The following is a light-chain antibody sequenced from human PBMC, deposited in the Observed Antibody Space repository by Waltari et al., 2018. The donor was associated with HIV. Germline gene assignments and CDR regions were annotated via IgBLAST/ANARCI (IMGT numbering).Light chain of an antibody. CDR2: AGF. J-gene: IGKJ5*01. V-gene: IGKV1-8*01. Sequence: AIRMTQSPSSVSASTGDRVTITCRASQDISSYLVWYQQKPWRAPELLIYAGFALQSGVPSRFSGSGSGTDFTLTISSLQSEDFATYYCQQYYSYPLTFGQGTRLEI. CDR1: QDISSY. CDR3: QQYYSYPLT.